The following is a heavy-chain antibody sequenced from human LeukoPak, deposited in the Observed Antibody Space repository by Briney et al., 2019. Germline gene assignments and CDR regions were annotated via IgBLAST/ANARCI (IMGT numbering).Heavy chain of an antibody. CDR3: ARAQSDRARPIDY. J-gene: IGHJ4*02. V-gene: IGHV4-59*01. CDR1: GGSISSYY. D-gene: IGHD6-6*01. CDR2: IYYSGST. Sequence: PSETLSLTCTVSGGSISSYYWSWIRQPPGKGLEWIGYIYYSGSTNYNPSLKSRVTISVDTSKNQFSLKLSSATAADTAVYYCARAQSDRARPIDYWGQGTLVTVSS.